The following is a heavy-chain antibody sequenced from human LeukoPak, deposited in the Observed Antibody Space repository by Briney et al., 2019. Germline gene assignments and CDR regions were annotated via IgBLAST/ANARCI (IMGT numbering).Heavy chain of an antibody. Sequence: PSQSLSLTCTVSGASISSGGYYWSWIHQHPGKGLEWFGYIDYSGSTYYNPSLKSRVTISVDTSKNQFSLKLSSVTAADTAVYYCARYSTVTTPGGYYYGMDVWGQGTTVTVSS. D-gene: IGHD4-17*01. J-gene: IGHJ6*02. CDR3: ARYSTVTTPGGYYYGMDV. CDR1: GASISSGGYY. CDR2: IDYSGST. V-gene: IGHV4-31*03.